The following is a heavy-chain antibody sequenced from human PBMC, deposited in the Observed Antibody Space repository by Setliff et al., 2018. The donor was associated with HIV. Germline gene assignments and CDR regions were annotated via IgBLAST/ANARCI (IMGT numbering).Heavy chain of an antibody. J-gene: IGHJ4*02. CDR3: ARHTIGVATWSDGFDF. V-gene: IGHV4-59*11. Sequence: SETLSLTCSVSGGSISSHYWTWIRQSPGKGLEWIGSVYYSGDTDYNPSLKSRVSTSVDTSKNQFSLKLSSATAADTAVYYCARHTIGVATWSDGFDFWGQGRLVTVSS. D-gene: IGHD6-19*01. CDR2: VYYSGDT. CDR1: GGSISSHY.